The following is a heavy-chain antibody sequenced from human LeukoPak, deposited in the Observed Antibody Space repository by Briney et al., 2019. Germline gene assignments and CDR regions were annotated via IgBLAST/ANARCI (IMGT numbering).Heavy chain of an antibody. CDR2: TIPRFGTT. D-gene: IGHD3-3*01. CDR3: GIWPGVATEDFWSGPLNY. Sequence: SVKVSCKASGYTFTSYGISWVRQAPGQGLEWMGGTIPRFGTTHYAQKFQGRVSISADTSTRTLYLEVSSLRSEDTAIYYCGIWPGVATEDFWSGPLNYWGQGTLVTVSS. V-gene: IGHV1-69*06. J-gene: IGHJ4*02. CDR1: GYTFTSYG.